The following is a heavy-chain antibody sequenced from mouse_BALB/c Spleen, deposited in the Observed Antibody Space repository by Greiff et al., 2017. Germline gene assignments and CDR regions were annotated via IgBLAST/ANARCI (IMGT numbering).Heavy chain of an antibody. V-gene: IGHV14-1*02. D-gene: IGHD2-4*01. CDR3: ARRTLYYDYDEDY. Sequence: EVQLQQSGAELVRPGALVKLSCKASGFNIKDYYMHWVKQRPEQGLEWIGWIDPENGNTIYDPKFQGKASITADTSSNTAYLQLSSLTSEDTAVYYCARRTLYYDYDEDYWGQGTTLTVSS. J-gene: IGHJ2*01. CDR1: GFNIKDYY. CDR2: IDPENGNT.